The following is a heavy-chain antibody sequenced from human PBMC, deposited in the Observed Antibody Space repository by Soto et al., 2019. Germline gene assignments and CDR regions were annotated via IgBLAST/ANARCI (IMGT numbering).Heavy chain of an antibody. CDR2: ISSSGDNT. D-gene: IGHD1-1*01. Sequence: PGGSLRLSCAASGFTFNTYAMTWVRQAPGEGLQWVSAISSSGDNTFYADFVKGRFTISRDNSKSTLYLQMNRLTAEDTAVYYCARNTIPHHHYWGPGTLVTVSS. J-gene: IGHJ4*02. CDR1: GFTFNTYA. CDR3: ARNTIPHHHY. V-gene: IGHV3-23*01.